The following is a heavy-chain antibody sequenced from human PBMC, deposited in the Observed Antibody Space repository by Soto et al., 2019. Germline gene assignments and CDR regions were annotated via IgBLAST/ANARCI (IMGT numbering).Heavy chain of an antibody. V-gene: IGHV4-59*01. CDR2: IYHSGNT. J-gene: IGHJ4*02. D-gene: IGHD6-13*01. CDR3: ARDQGIASSGPFDY. Sequence: SETLSLTCTVSGDSISNYYWSWIRQAPGKGLEWIGFIYHSGNTNYNPSLESRVTMSIDTSKSQFSPKLNSVTAADTAVYYCARDQGIASSGPFDYWGPGTLVTVSS. CDR1: GDSISNYY.